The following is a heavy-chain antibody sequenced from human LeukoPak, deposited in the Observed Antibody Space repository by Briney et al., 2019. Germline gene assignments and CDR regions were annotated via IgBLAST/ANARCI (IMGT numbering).Heavy chain of an antibody. Sequence: GASVKVSCKVSGYTLTELSIHWVRLAPGKRLEWMGGFDPEDGETIYAQKFQGRDTMTEDTSTYTANMELSSLRSDDTAVYYCATGGTYYYANTSYHTFDYWGQGTLLTVSS. CDR3: ATGGTYYYANTSYHTFDY. J-gene: IGHJ4*02. V-gene: IGHV1-24*01. CDR2: FDPEDGET. CDR1: GYTLTELS. D-gene: IGHD3-22*01.